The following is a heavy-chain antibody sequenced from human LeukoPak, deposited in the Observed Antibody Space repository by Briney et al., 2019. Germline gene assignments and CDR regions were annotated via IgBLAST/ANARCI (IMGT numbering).Heavy chain of an antibody. Sequence: PGRSLRLSCAASGFTFSSYGMHWVRQAPGKGLEWVAVIWYDGSNRYFADSVKGRFTISRDNSKNTLYLQMNSLRAEDTAAYYCARDMDIRTRGYFDYWGQGTLVTVSS. D-gene: IGHD2-2*03. CDR1: GFTFSSYG. CDR3: ARDMDIRTRGYFDY. CDR2: IWYDGSNR. V-gene: IGHV3-33*01. J-gene: IGHJ4*02.